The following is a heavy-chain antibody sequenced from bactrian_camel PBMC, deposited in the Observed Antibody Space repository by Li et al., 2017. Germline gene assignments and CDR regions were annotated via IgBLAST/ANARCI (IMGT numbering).Heavy chain of an antibody. Sequence: HVQLVESGGGSVQAGGSLIVSCEASGFTYRPNCLAWFRQVPGKKREGVAAIFTGSDTTYYADSVKGRFTISRDNAKNTLYLQMNSLKPEDTAMYCCAAGRYAMCSLSPHPYNYWGQGTQVTVS. D-gene: IGHD1*01. V-gene: IGHV3S1*01. CDR3: AAGRYAMCSLSPHPYNY. J-gene: IGHJ4*01. CDR1: GFTYRPNC. CDR2: IFTGSDTT.